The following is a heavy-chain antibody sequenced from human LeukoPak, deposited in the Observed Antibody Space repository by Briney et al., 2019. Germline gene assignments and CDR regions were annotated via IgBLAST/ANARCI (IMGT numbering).Heavy chain of an antibody. Sequence: GGSLRLSCAASGFTFSSCGMNWVRQAPGKGLEWVSSISSSGTHIYYADSVKGRFTVSRDNAKNSLYLQMSSLRAEDTAVYYCARGLRWHDYWGQGTLVTVSS. D-gene: IGHD4-23*01. CDR2: ISSSGTHI. V-gene: IGHV3-21*01. J-gene: IGHJ4*02. CDR3: ARGLRWHDY. CDR1: GFTFSSCG.